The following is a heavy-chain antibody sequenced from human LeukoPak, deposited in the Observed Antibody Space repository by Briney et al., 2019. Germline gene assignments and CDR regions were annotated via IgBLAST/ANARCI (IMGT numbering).Heavy chain of an antibody. CDR3: ATVLWFGARNGDF. D-gene: IGHD3-10*01. Sequence: SETLSLTCAVYGGSFSGYYWSWIRQPPGKGLEWIGEINHSGSTNYNPSLKSRVTISVDTSMNQFSLKLSSVTAADTAVYYCATVLWFGARNGDFWGQGTLVTVSS. CDR2: INHSGST. J-gene: IGHJ4*02. CDR1: GGSFSGYY. V-gene: IGHV4-34*01.